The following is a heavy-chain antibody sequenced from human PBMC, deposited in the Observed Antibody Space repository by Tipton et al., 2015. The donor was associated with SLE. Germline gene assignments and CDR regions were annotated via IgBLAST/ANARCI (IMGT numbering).Heavy chain of an antibody. Sequence: TLSLTCTVPGGSISSYYWSWIRQPPGKGLEWIGYIYYRGSTNYNPSLKSRVTISVDTSKNQFSLKLTSVTAADTAVYNCARQDSGNYYPFDYWGQGPLVTVSS. CDR3: ARQDSGNYYPFDY. CDR2: IYYRGST. J-gene: IGHJ4*02. V-gene: IGHV4-59*08. D-gene: IGHD1-26*01. CDR1: GGSISSYY.